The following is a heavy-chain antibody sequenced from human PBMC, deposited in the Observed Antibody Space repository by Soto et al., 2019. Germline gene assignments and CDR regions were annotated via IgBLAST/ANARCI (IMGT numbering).Heavy chain of an antibody. J-gene: IGHJ2*01. CDR1: GFTFSSYA. D-gene: IGHD3-3*01. V-gene: IGHV3-23*01. CDR2: ISGSGGST. Sequence: EVQLLESGGGLVQPGGSLRLSCAASGFTFSSYAMSWVRQAPGKGLEWVSAISGSGGSTYYADSVKGRFTISRDNSKNTLYLQMNSLRAEDTAVYYCAKVTSLRFLDGGWYFDLWGRGTLVTVSS. CDR3: AKVTSLRFLDGGWYFDL.